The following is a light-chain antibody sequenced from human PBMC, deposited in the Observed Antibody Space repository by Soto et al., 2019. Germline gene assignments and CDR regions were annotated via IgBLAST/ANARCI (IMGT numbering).Light chain of an antibody. CDR1: NKDVASYNL. CDR2: AVS. J-gene: IGLJ3*02. CDR3: CSYATISTLV. Sequence: QSVLTQPASVSGSPGQSITLSFTGTNKDVASYNLVSWYQHHPGKAPKLMIYAVSKRPSGVSNRFSGSKSGNTASLTISGLQAEDEAAYYCCSYATISTLVFGGGTKVTVL. V-gene: IGLV2-23*02.